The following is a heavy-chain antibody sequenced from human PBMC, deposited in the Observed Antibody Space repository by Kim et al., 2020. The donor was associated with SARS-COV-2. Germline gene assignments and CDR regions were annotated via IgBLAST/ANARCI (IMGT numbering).Heavy chain of an antibody. D-gene: IGHD3-10*01. V-gene: IGHV3-30*01. J-gene: IGHJ5*02. CDR2: K. CDR3: ASTYGSGIGDP. Sequence: KYYADSVKGRFTISRDNSKNTLYLQMNSLRAEDTAVYYCASTYGSGIGDPWGQGTLVTVSS.